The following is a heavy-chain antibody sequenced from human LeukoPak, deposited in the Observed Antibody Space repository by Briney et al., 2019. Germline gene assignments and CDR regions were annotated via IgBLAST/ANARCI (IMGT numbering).Heavy chain of an antibody. J-gene: IGHJ4*02. Sequence: SETLSLTCSLSIDSMSSIGYYWGWIRQPRGNGLEWFGDRYYSGRTYDDPSLRSLVTISVDTSKTLFPLKVTSVTAAATAVYYCGRAYGARASYYFDSWGQGTLVTVSS. CDR3: GRAYGARASYYFDS. CDR1: IDSMSSIGYY. D-gene: IGHD4-17*01. V-gene: IGHV4-39*01. CDR2: RYYSGRT.